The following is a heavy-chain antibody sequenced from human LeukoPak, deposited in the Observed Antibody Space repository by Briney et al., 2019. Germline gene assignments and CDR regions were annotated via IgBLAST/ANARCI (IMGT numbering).Heavy chain of an antibody. CDR1: GFIFSSYW. D-gene: IGHD3-10*01. Sequence: GGSLRLSCAASGFIFSSYWMSWVRQAPGKGLEWVANIKQDGTEKYYGDSVKGRFTISRDNAKNSLYLQMNSLRAEDTALYYCARGPRGVIITYYFDYWGQGTLVTVSS. CDR2: IKQDGTEK. CDR3: ARGPRGVIITYYFDY. V-gene: IGHV3-7*01. J-gene: IGHJ4*02.